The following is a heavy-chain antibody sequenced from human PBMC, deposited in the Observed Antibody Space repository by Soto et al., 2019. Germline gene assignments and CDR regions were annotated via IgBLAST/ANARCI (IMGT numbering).Heavy chain of an antibody. V-gene: IGHV4-34*01. D-gene: IGHD5-12*01. CDR3: ARDGTYSGYMFRIRSYFDY. CDR1: GGSFSGYY. J-gene: IGHJ4*02. CDR2: INHSGST. Sequence: SETLSLTCAVYGGSFSGYYWSWIRQPPGKGLEWIGEINHSGSTNYNPSLKSRVTISVDTSKNQFSLKLSSVTAADTAVYYCARDGTYSGYMFRIRSYFDYWGQGTLVTV.